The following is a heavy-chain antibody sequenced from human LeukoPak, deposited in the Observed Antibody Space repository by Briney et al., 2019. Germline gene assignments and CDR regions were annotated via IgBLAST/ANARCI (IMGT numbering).Heavy chain of an antibody. D-gene: IGHD5-24*01. V-gene: IGHV3-9*01. Sequence: GGSLRLSCAASGFTFDDYAMHWVRQAPGKGLEWVSGISWNSGSIGYADSVKGRFTISRDNAKNSLYLQMNSLRAEDTALYYCAKALEMATTERGAFDIWGQGTMVTVSS. CDR2: ISWNSGSI. CDR3: AKALEMATTERGAFDI. J-gene: IGHJ3*02. CDR1: GFTFDDYA.